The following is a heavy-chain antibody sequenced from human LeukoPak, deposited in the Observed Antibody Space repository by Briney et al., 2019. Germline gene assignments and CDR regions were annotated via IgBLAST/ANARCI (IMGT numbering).Heavy chain of an antibody. CDR1: GFTFTNYP. D-gene: IGHD2-2*01. V-gene: IGHV3-30-3*01. Sequence: GGSLRLSCEASGFTFTNYPMFWVRLAPAKGLEWVSSISYDGTKQNYTNSVKGRFTISRDNSRNMLFLQMNSLRAEDTAVYYCAKDLHCSSTSRSYYFDYWGQGTLVTVSS. J-gene: IGHJ4*02. CDR3: AKDLHCSSTSRSYYFDY. CDR2: ISYDGTKQ.